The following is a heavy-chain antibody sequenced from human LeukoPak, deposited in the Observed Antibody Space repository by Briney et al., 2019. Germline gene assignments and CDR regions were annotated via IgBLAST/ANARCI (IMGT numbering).Heavy chain of an antibody. D-gene: IGHD3-22*01. CDR1: GYTFTTYA. CDR2: IIPIFATA. CDR3: ARGPITTRSHFDY. J-gene: IGHJ4*02. Sequence: SVKVSCKASGYTFTTYAISWVRQAPGQGLEWMGGIIPIFATANYAQKFQGRVTITADESTSTAYMELSSLRSEDTAVYYCARGPITTRSHFDYWGQGTLVTVSS. V-gene: IGHV1-69*13.